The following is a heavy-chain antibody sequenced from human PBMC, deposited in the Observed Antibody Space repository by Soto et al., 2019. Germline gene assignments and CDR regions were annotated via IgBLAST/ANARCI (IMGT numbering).Heavy chain of an antibody. J-gene: IGHJ4*02. CDR3: TTIKSVAGFGY. Sequence: EVQLVESGGGSVKPGGSLRLSCAASGFGFTDAWMSWVRQAPGKGLEWVGRIRSKTDVGTADYAAPVKGRFTISRDDSKNTVYLQMNSLKTEDTAVYDCTTIKSVAGFGYWGQGTLVTVSS. CDR1: GFGFTDAW. CDR2: IRSKTDVGTA. D-gene: IGHD6-19*01. V-gene: IGHV3-15*01.